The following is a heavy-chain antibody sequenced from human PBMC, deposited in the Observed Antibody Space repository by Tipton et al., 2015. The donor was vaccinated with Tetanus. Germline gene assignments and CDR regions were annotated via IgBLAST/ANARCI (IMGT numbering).Heavy chain of an antibody. J-gene: IGHJ5*02. CDR3: AAQIIPTDRGGWFDP. V-gene: IGHV4-39*01. Sequence: TLSLTCSVSGGSISSRNYYWGWIRQPPGKGLEFIGRVYYSGNTYYNPSLKSRVTISVDTSKSQFSLKLSSVTATDTAVYYCAAQIIPTDRGGWFDPWGQGTLVTVSS. CDR1: GGSISSRNYY. D-gene: IGHD3-3*01. CDR2: VYYSGNT.